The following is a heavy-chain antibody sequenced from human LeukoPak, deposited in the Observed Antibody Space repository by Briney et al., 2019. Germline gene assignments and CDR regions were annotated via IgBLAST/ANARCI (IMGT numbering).Heavy chain of an antibody. CDR1: GFTFSSYS. D-gene: IGHD6-13*01. J-gene: IGHJ6*03. V-gene: IGHV3-21*06. Sequence: PGGSLRLSCAASGFTFSSYSMNWVRQAPGKGLEWVSSISSSGAYINYADSVKGRFTVSRDNAKNSLYLQMDSLRAEDTAVYYCARAHSSNWYFYYYYYMDVWGKGTTVTVSS. CDR2: ISSSGAYI. CDR3: ARAHSSNWYFYYYYYMDV.